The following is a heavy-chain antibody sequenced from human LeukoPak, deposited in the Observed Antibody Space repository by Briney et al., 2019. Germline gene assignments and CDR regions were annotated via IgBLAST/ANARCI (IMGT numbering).Heavy chain of an antibody. CDR2: IFHSGTT. D-gene: IGHD3-10*02. J-gene: IGHJ3*02. V-gene: IGHV4-38-2*01. Sequence: PSETLSLTCDVSGYSISSGYYWAWIRQLPGKGLEWVGSIFHSGTTYDNPSLKSRVTTSVDASENYFSLTLSSVTAADTAVYHCARHMTTDMLDAFDIWGQGTMVIISS. CDR1: GYSISSGYY. CDR3: ARHMTTDMLDAFDI.